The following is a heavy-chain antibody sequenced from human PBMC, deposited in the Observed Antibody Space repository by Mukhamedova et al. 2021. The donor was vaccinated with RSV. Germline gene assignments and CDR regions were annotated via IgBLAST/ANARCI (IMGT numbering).Heavy chain of an antibody. CDR3: ARAVARTVPAAIPIHY. V-gene: IGHV3-21*01. CDR2: ISSSSSYI. D-gene: IGHD2-2*02. Sequence: GLEWVSSISSSSSYIYYADSVKGRFTISRDNAKNSLYLQMNSLRAEDTAVYYCARAVARTVPAAIPIHYWGQGTLVTVSS. J-gene: IGHJ4*02.